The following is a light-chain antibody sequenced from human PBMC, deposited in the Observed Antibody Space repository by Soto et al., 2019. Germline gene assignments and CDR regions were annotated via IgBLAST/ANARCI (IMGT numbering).Light chain of an antibody. CDR1: SSDVGGYTF. V-gene: IGLV2-14*01. CDR3: SSYTSSVAHV. J-gene: IGLJ1*01. CDR2: EVS. Sequence: QSALTQPASVSGSPGQSITISCTGTSSDVGGYTFVSWYQHHPGKGPKLLISEVSNRPSGISNRFSGSKSGNTASLTISGLQAEDEADYYCSSYTSSVAHVFGTGTKLTVL.